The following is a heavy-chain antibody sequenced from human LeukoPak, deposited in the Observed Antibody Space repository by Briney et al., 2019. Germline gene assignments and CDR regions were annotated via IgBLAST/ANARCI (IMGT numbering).Heavy chain of an antibody. CDR3: AKFDYGDYSNYFDY. J-gene: IGHJ4*02. CDR2: IYYSGST. D-gene: IGHD4-17*01. CDR1: GGSISRAGYY. V-gene: IGHV4-31*11. Sequence: PSETLSLTCAVSGGSISRAGYYWSWIRQHPGKGLEWIGYIYYSGSTSYNPSLKSRVTISVDTSKNRFSLKLSSVTAADTAVYFCAKFDYGDYSNYFDYWGQGTLVTVSS.